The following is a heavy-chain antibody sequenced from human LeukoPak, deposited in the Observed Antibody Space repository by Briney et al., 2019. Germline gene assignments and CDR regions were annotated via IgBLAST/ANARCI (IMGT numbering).Heavy chain of an antibody. Sequence: PGRSLRLSCAASGFTFSSYGMHWVRQAPGKGLEWVAVISYDGSNKYYADSVKGRFTISRDNSKNTLYLQMNSLRAEDTAVYYCAKDWTPIATGPDYWGQGTLVTVSS. V-gene: IGHV3-30*18. CDR1: GFTFSSYG. J-gene: IGHJ4*02. D-gene: IGHD3/OR15-3a*01. CDR2: ISYDGSNK. CDR3: AKDWTPIATGPDY.